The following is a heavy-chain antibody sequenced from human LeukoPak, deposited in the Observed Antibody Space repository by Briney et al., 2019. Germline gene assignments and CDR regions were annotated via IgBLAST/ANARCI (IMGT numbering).Heavy chain of an antibody. CDR1: GFTFSSYW. D-gene: IGHD2-2*02. Sequence: GGSLRLSCAASGFTFSSYWMSWVRQAPGKGLEWVANIKQDGSEKYYVDSVKGRFTISRDNAKNSLYLQMNSLRAEDTAVYYCARDLRYCSSTSCYTLPDYWGQGTLVTVSS. CDR2: IKQDGSEK. CDR3: ARDLRYCSSTSCYTLPDY. J-gene: IGHJ4*02. V-gene: IGHV3-7*01.